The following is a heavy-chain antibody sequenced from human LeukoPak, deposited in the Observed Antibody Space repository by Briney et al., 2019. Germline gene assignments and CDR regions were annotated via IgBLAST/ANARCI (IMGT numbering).Heavy chain of an antibody. CDR1: GFTFSSYW. V-gene: IGHV3-7*03. Sequence: GGSLRLSCAASGFTFSSYWMSWVRQAPGKGLEWVANIKQDGSEKYYVDSVKGRFTISRDNAKNSLYLQMNSLRVEDTALYYCAKDRSSGWYGRDDAFDIWGQGTMVTVSS. CDR3: AKDRSSGWYGRDDAFDI. J-gene: IGHJ3*02. D-gene: IGHD6-19*01. CDR2: IKQDGSEK.